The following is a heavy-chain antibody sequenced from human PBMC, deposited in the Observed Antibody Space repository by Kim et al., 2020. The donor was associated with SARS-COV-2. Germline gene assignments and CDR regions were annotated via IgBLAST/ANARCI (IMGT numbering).Heavy chain of an antibody. CDR3: TTGYIS. Sequence: TDGETTDYAAPGKGRFTISRDDSKNTLYLQMNSLKTEDTAVYYCTTGYISWGQGTLVTVSS. V-gene: IGHV3-15*01. CDR2: TDGETT. D-gene: IGHD5-18*01. J-gene: IGHJ5*02.